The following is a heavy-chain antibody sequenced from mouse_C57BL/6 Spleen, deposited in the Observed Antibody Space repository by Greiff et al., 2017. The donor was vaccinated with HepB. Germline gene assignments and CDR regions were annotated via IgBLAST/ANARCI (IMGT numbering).Heavy chain of an antibody. Sequence: QVQLQQSGAELARPGASVKLSCKASGYTFTSYGISWVKQRTGQGLEWIGEIYPRSGNTYYNEKFKGKATLTADKSSSTAYMELRSLTSEDSAVYFCARLSGTPFAYWGQGTLVTVSA. CDR3: ARLSGTPFAY. J-gene: IGHJ3*01. CDR1: GYTFTSYG. D-gene: IGHD4-1*01. V-gene: IGHV1-81*01. CDR2: IYPRSGNT.